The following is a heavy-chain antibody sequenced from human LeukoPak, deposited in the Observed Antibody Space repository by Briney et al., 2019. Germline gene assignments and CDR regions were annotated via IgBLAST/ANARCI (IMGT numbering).Heavy chain of an antibody. Sequence: QSGGSLRLSCAASGFTFSSYAMSWVRQAPGKGLEWVSGISGSGDNTYYADSVKGRFTISRDNSKNTPYVQVNSLGTEDTAAYYCAKGSYYDSSGSFYFDYWGQGTLVTVSS. CDR3: AKGSYYDSSGSFYFDY. CDR1: GFTFSSYA. J-gene: IGHJ4*02. D-gene: IGHD3-22*01. V-gene: IGHV3-23*01. CDR2: ISGSGDNT.